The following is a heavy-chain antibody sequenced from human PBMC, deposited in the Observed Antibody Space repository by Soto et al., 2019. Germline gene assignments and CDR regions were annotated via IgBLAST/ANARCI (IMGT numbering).Heavy chain of an antibody. CDR2: ISSSSSTI. V-gene: IGHV3-48*01. CDR3: ARGGGCSGGSCNFDY. CDR1: GFTFSSYS. Sequence: EVQLVESGGGLVQPGGSLRLSCAASGFTFSSYSMNWVRQAPGKGLGWVSYISSSSSTIYYADSVKGRFTIARDNAKNSRSLQMNSQSAEATPVYYCARGGGCSGGSCNFDYCGQGTLVTVSS. J-gene: IGHJ4*02. D-gene: IGHD2-15*01.